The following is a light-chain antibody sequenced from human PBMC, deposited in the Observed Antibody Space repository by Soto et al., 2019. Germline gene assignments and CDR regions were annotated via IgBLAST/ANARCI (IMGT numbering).Light chain of an antibody. J-gene: IGKJ4*01. CDR3: QEYKQWPVA. Sequence: VMTQSPTTLSVSPGERATLSCRASHSVGSNLAWYQQNPGQAPRLLIYGASTRATGVPARFSGSGSATQFTLPIGSLQSEDFRFYYYQEYKQWPVAFGGGTKVVIK. CDR1: HSVGSN. V-gene: IGKV3-15*01. CDR2: GAS.